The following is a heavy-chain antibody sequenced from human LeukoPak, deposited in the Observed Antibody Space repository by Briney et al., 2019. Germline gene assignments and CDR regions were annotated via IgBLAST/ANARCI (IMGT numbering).Heavy chain of an antibody. V-gene: IGHV3-23*01. Sequence: GGSLRLSCAASGFTFSSYAMSWVRQAPGKGLEWVSAISGSGGSTYYADSVKGRFTISGDNSKNTLYLQMNSLRAEDTAVYYCAEPEGGYYDIRPDWGQGTLVTVSS. CDR3: AEPEGGYYDIRPD. J-gene: IGHJ4*02. CDR1: GFTFSSYA. D-gene: IGHD3-22*01. CDR2: ISGSGGST.